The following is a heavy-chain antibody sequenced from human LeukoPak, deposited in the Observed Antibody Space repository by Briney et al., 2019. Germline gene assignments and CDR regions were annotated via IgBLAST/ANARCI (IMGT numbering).Heavy chain of an antibody. V-gene: IGHV3-33*01. Sequence: GGSLRLSCAASGFTFSNYGIHWVRQAPGKGLEWVAVIWYDGSNKNYADSVKGRFTISRDNSGNTLYLQMNSLRAEDTAVYYCARSYIVVVPAAFFDYWGQGTLVTVSS. CDR1: GFTFSNYG. D-gene: IGHD2-2*01. CDR3: ARSYIVVVPAAFFDY. J-gene: IGHJ4*02. CDR2: IWYDGSNK.